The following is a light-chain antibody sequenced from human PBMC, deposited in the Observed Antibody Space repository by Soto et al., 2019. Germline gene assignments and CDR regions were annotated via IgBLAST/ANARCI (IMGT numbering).Light chain of an antibody. Sequence: DIQITQNKYTMSASVGDRVTITCRARQSISRWLAWYQQKPGKGRKRVNKEADSVERGGGSRWSGSRSGTEFTLTISSLQPDDFATYYCQQYNSSSPSLTFAQGTKVDIK. J-gene: IGKJ1*01. CDR1: QSISRW. V-gene: IGKV1-5*01. CDR2: EAD. CDR3: QQYNSSSPSLT.